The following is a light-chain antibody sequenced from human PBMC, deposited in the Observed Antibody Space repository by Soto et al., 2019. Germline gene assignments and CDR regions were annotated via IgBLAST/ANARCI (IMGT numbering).Light chain of an antibody. CDR3: QQRSNWPPYT. V-gene: IGKV3-11*01. CDR2: DAS. Sequence: EIVLTQSPATLSLSPGERATLSCRASQSVSSYLAWYQQKPGQAPRLLIYDASNRATGIPARFSGSGSGTGFTLTISRLEPEDFAVYYCQQRSNWPPYTFGQGTKREIK. CDR1: QSVSSY. J-gene: IGKJ2*01.